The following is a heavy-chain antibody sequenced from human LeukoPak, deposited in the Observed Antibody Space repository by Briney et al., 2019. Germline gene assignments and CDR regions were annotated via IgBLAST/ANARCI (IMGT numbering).Heavy chain of an antibody. D-gene: IGHD5-18*01. V-gene: IGHV1-18*01. CDR3: ARGALISYSYGPFDY. CDR1: GYTFTSYG. J-gene: IGHJ4*02. CDR2: ISAYNGNT. Sequence: GASVKVSCKASGYTFTSYGISWVRQAPGQGLEWMGWISAYNGNTNYAQKLQGRVTMTTDTSTSTAYMELRSLRSDDTAVYYCARGALISYSYGPFDYWGQGTLVTVSS.